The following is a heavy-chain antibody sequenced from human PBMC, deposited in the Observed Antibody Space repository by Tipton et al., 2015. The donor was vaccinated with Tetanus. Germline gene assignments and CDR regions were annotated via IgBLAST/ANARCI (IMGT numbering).Heavy chain of an antibody. Sequence: TLSLICTVSGASISNNFFYWGWVRQSPGRGLEWIGTIHFGGDTAYNPSLRSRVTISVDTSRNHVSLKMTSVTAADTALYYCSSGSGTAISEDWGQGTLVTVSS. CDR2: IHFGGDT. V-gene: IGHV4-39*02. J-gene: IGHJ4*02. CDR3: SSGSGTAISED. CDR1: GASISNNFFY. D-gene: IGHD1-7*01.